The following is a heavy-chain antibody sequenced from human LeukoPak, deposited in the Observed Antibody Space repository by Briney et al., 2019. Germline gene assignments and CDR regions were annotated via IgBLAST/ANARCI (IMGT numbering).Heavy chain of an antibody. Sequence: ASVSVSCRASGYTFTRYDLKWVRQATGERAEWMVWMSPNSGDTGYAPNYQDRVTMTSNTSISTAYMELSSLSSADTAVYYCARGPPNWGYDYWGPATLVTVSS. D-gene: IGHD7-27*01. V-gene: IGHV1-8*01. CDR2: MSPNSGDT. CDR1: GYTFTRYD. J-gene: IGHJ4*02. CDR3: ARGPPNWGYDY.